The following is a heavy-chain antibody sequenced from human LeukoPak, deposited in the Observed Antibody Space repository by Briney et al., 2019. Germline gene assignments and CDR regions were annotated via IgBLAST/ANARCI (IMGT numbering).Heavy chain of an antibody. V-gene: IGHV4-34*01. J-gene: IGHJ4*02. CDR2: INHSGST. D-gene: IGHD3-16*01. CDR3: ARVEGGSDTPWYFDY. CDR1: GVSFSGYY. Sequence: SETLSLTCAVYGVSFSGYYWSWIRQPPGKGLEWIGEINHSGSTNYNPSLKSRVTISVDTSKNQFSLKLSSVTAADTAVYYCARVEGGSDTPWYFDYWGQGTLVTVSS.